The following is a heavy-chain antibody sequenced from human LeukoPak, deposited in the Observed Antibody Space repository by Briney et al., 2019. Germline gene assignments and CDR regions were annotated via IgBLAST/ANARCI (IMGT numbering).Heavy chain of an antibody. CDR1: GGSISSSTYY. D-gene: IGHD4-17*01. V-gene: IGHV4-39*01. CDR3: ARTYGDYDGACDV. Sequence: PSETLSLTCTVSGGSISSSTYYWGWIRQPPGKGLEWIGSIYYSGSTYNNPSLKSRVTIFVDTSKNQFSLKLSSVTATDTAVYYCARTYGDYDGACDVWGQGTMVTVSS. J-gene: IGHJ3*01. CDR2: IYYSGST.